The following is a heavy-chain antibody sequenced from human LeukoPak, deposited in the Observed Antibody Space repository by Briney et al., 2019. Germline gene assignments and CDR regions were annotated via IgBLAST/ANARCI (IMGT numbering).Heavy chain of an antibody. CDR1: GFTFSSYE. J-gene: IGHJ4*02. CDR3: AIGRRDGYNLVDSFYY. D-gene: IGHD5-24*01. Sequence: GGSLRLSCAASGFTFSSYEMNWVRQAPGKGLEWVSYISSSGITIYYAASVKGPFSISRDNPKNSLYLQINSLRAEDTAVYYCAIGRRDGYNLVDSFYYWGQGTLVTVSS. CDR2: ISSSGITI. V-gene: IGHV3-48*03.